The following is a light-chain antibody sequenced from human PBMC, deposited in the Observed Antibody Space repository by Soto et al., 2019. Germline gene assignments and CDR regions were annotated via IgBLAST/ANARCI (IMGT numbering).Light chain of an antibody. CDR2: EVS. V-gene: IGLV2-8*01. CDR3: SSYAGSNNVV. J-gene: IGLJ3*02. Sequence: QSVLTQPPSASGSPGQSVTISCTGTSSDVGGYKYVSWYQQHPGKAPRLMIYEVSKRPSGVPDRFSGSKSGNTASLTVSGLQAEDEGDYYCSSYAGSNNVVFGGGTKLAVL. CDR1: SSDVGGYKY.